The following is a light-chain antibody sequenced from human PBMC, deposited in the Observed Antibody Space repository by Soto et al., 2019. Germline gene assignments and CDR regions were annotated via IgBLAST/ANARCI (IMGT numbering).Light chain of an antibody. CDR1: QSVGRY. J-gene: IGKJ2*02. Sequence: EVVLTQSPDTLSLSPGETATLSCRASQSVGRYVAWYQQKVGQAPRLLIYDAYTRATGVAARFTGSGSATDFSLTITSLEPEDFAVYYCQQRGNWPSTFGPGTKVEIK. V-gene: IGKV3-11*01. CDR3: QQRGNWPST. CDR2: DAY.